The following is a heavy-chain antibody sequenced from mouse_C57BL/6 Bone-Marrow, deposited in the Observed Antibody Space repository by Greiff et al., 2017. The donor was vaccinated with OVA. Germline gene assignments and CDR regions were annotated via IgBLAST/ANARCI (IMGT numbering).Heavy chain of an antibody. CDR3: AGHYSNYLYAMDY. Sequence: EVKLVESGGGLVQPGGSLKLSCAASGFTFSDYYMYWVRQTPEKRLEWVAYISNGGGSTYYPDTVKGRFTISRDNTKNTLYLQMSRLKSEDRAMYYCAGHYSNYLYAMDYWGQGTSVTVSS. J-gene: IGHJ4*01. V-gene: IGHV5-12*01. D-gene: IGHD2-5*01. CDR1: GFTFSDYY. CDR2: ISNGGGST.